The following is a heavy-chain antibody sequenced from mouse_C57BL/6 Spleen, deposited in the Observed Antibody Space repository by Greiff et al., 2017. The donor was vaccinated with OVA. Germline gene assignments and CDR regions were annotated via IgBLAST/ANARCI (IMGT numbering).Heavy chain of an antibody. Sequence: EVQVVESGGDLVKPGGSLKLSCAASGFTFSSYGMSWVRQTPDKRLEWVATISSGGSYTYYPDSVKGRFTISRDNAKNTLYLQMSSLKSEDTAMYYCARDDYDVYAMDYWGQGTSVTVSS. V-gene: IGHV5-6*01. CDR1: GFTFSSYG. CDR3: ARDDYDVYAMDY. CDR2: ISSGGSYT. J-gene: IGHJ4*01. D-gene: IGHD2-4*01.